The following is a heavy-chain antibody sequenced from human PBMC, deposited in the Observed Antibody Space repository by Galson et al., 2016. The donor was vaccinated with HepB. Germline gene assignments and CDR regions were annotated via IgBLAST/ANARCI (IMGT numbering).Heavy chain of an antibody. CDR1: GGSISSHY. V-gene: IGHV4-59*11. J-gene: IGHJ4*02. CDR2: IYYSGST. Sequence: ETLSLTCTVSGGSISSHYWNWIRQPPGKGLEWIGYIYYSGSTNYNPSLKSRVTISVDTSKNQFSLKLSSVTAADTAVYYCAREAHYYHSRPFDYWGQGTLVTVSS. D-gene: IGHD3-22*01. CDR3: AREAHYYHSRPFDY.